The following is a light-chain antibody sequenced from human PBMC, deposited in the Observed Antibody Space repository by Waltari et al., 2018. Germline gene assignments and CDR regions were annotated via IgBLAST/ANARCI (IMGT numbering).Light chain of an antibody. Sequence: EVVLTQPPATLALSPGERATLSCRASQSVSSYLAWYQQKPGQAPRLLSYDASKRATGIPARFTGSGSGTHFTLTISSLEPEDFAVYYCQQRSKWFTFGGGTKVEIK. V-gene: IGKV3-11*01. CDR1: QSVSSY. CDR3: QQRSKWFT. J-gene: IGKJ4*01. CDR2: DAS.